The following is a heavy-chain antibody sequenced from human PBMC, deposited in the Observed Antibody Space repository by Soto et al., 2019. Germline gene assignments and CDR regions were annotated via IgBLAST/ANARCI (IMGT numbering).Heavy chain of an antibody. D-gene: IGHD3-10*01. CDR3: ARGIITLVYGYYFVY. V-gene: IGHV4-30-4*01. J-gene: IGHJ4*02. CDR2: IYYSGST. CDR1: GGSISSGDYY. Sequence: SETLSLTCTVSGGSISSGDYYWSWIRQPPGKGLEWIGYIYYSGSTYYNPSLKSRVTISVDTSKNQFSLKLSSVTAADTAVYYCARGIITLVYGYYFVYWGQGTLVTVAS.